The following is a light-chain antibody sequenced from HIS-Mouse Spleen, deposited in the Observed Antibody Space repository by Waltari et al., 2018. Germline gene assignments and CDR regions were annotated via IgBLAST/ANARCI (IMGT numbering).Light chain of an antibody. CDR3: SSYAGSNNVV. CDR1: SSDVGGYNY. J-gene: IGLJ2*01. CDR2: EVS. Sequence: QSALTQPPSASGSPGQSVTISCIGTSSDVGGYNYASWYQQHPGKAPKLMIYEVSKRPSGVPDRFSGSKSGNTASLTVSGLQAEDEADYYCSSYAGSNNVVFGGGTKLTVL. V-gene: IGLV2-8*01.